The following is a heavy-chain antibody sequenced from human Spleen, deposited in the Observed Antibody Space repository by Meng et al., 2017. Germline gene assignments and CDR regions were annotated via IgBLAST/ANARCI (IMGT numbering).Heavy chain of an antibody. CDR1: RFYAITHGLG. J-gene: IGHJ2*01. CDR3: AHTISYGDFVSWYFDL. CDR2: IYWNDYK. D-gene: IGHD4-17*01. Sequence: QLTLNGPGHPSGQPIHTFRLGGTVSRFYAITHGLGGGWIRQRPGKALGWLALIYWNDYKRYSPSLKSRLTITKDTSKNQVVLTMTNMDPVDTATYFCAHTISYGDFVSWYFDLWGRGTLVTVSS. V-gene: IGHV2-5*01.